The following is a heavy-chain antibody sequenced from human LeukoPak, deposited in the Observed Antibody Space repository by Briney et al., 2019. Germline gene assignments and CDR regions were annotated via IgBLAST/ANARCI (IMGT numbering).Heavy chain of an antibody. V-gene: IGHV4-39*01. D-gene: IGHD3-22*01. CDR2: IYYSGST. CDR3: ARVSLLVVITNWYFDL. J-gene: IGHJ2*01. Sequence: PSETLSLTCTVSGGSISSSSYYWGRIRQPPVKGLEWIGSIYYSGSTYYNPSLKSRVTISVDTSKNQFSLKLSSVTAADTAVYYCARVSLLVVITNWYFDLWGRGTLVTVSS. CDR1: GGSISSSSYY.